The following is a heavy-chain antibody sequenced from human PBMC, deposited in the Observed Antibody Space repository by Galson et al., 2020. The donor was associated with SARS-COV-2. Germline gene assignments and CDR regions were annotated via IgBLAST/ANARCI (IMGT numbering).Heavy chain of an antibody. CDR1: GRFYSGYY. V-gene: IGHV4-34*01. CDR3: ARGVPGC. CDR2: INHRGST. J-gene: IGHJ4*02. Sequence: PSHTLSLTCAVYGRFYSGYYWRWIRQSPGKGLEWMGEINHRGSTKHNPSLRSRVTISVDTSKNQFSLKLGSVTAADTAVYYCARGVPGCWGQGALVTVSS.